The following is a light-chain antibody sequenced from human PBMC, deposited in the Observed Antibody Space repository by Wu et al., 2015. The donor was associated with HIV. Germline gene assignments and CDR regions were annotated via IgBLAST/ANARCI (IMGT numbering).Light chain of an antibody. CDR2: KAS. Sequence: DIQMTQSPSTLSASVGDRVTITCRATQSIGTWLAWYQQKPGKAPNLLIYKASSLESGASSRFSGSGSGTEFTLTISSLQPDDFATYYCQKYDGYPYNFGQGTKLEIK. CDR3: QKYDGYPYN. V-gene: IGKV1-5*03. J-gene: IGKJ2*01. CDR1: QSIGTW.